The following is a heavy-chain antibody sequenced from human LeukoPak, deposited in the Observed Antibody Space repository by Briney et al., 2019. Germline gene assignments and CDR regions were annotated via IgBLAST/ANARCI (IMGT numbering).Heavy chain of an antibody. J-gene: IGHJ3*02. V-gene: IGHV3-48*01. Sequence: PGGSLRLSCAASGFTFSSYSMNWVRQAPGKGLEWVSYISTSSTTIYFADSVKGRFTISRDNAKNSLYQQMSSLRAKDTAVYYCARDHDFWSGSDTFDIWGQGTMVTVSS. CDR1: GFTFSSYS. CDR3: ARDHDFWSGSDTFDI. CDR2: ISTSSTTI. D-gene: IGHD3-3*01.